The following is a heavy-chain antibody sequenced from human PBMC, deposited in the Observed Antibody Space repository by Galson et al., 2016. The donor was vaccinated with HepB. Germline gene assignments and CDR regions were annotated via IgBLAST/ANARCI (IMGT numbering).Heavy chain of an antibody. J-gene: IGHJ4*02. V-gene: IGHV3-33*01. CDR2: IWSDGSLK. CDR1: GFTFSSCA. CDR3: ARGNELGNGGFDY. Sequence: SLRLSCAASGFTFSSCAMHWVRQAPGKGLEWVALIWSDGSLKFYGDSVKDRFSSSRVNSENTLYLQMNDLRAEDTAVYYCARGNELGNGGFDYWGQGTLVTVSS. D-gene: IGHD1-1*01.